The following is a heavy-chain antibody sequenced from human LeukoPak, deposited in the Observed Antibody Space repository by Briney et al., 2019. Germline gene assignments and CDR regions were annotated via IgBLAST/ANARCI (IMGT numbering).Heavy chain of an antibody. Sequence: KPSQTLSLTCTVSGGSISSGSYYWSWIRQPPGKGLEWIGSIYYSGSTYYNPSLKSRVTISVDTSKNQFPLKLSSVTAADTAVYYCVMTRYNWNYWFDPWGQGTLVTVSS. CDR1: GGSISSGSYY. CDR3: VMTRYNWNYWFDP. J-gene: IGHJ5*02. V-gene: IGHV4-39*06. CDR2: IYYSGST. D-gene: IGHD1-7*01.